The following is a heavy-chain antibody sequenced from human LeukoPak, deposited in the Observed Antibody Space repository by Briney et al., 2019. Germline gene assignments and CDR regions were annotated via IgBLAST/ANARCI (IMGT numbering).Heavy chain of an antibody. D-gene: IGHD2-2*01. CDR3: AREPLYCSSTSCYYYYYYGMDV. J-gene: IGHJ6*02. CDR1: GGSFSGYY. Sequence: SETLSLTCAVYGGSFSGYYWSWVRQPPGKGLEWIGGVSHSGSTNYNPSLKSRVNISVDTSKNQFSLKLSSVTAADTAVYYCAREPLYCSSTSCYYYYYYGMDVWGQGTTVTVSS. V-gene: IGHV4-34*01. CDR2: VSHSGST.